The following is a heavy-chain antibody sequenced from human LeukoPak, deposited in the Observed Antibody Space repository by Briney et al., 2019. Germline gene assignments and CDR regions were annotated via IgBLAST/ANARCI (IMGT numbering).Heavy chain of an antibody. CDR2: MNPNSGNT. D-gene: IGHD6-19*01. CDR1: GYTFTSYD. V-gene: IGHV1-8*03. J-gene: IGHJ3*02. Sequence: GASVKVSCKASGYTFTSYDINWVRQATGQGLEWMGWMNPNSGNTGYAQKFQGRVTITRNTSISTAYMELSSLRSEDTAVYYCARAAGYSSGHDAFDIWGQGTMVTVSS. CDR3: ARAAGYSSGHDAFDI.